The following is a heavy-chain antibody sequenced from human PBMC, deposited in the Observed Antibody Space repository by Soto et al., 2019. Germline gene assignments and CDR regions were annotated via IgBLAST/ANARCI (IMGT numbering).Heavy chain of an antibody. CDR1: GSTLTELS. CDR2: FDPEDGET. Sequence: ASLKVYCNISGSTLTELSMHCVRQSPGKGLEWMGGFDPEDGETIYAQNFQGRVTMTEDTSTDTAYMELSRLRSDDTAVYYCARSPHYGDYTYFDYWGQGALVTVSS. D-gene: IGHD4-17*01. V-gene: IGHV1-24*01. J-gene: IGHJ4*02. CDR3: ARSPHYGDYTYFDY.